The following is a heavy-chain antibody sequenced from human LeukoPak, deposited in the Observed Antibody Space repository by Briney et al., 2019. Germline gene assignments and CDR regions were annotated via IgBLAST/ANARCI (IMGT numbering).Heavy chain of an antibody. J-gene: IGHJ5*02. CDR1: GYTFTSYD. V-gene: IGHV1-8*01. CDR2: MNPNSGNT. CDR3: ARGRGYSSGWYGDWFDP. D-gene: IGHD6-19*01. Sequence: ASVKVSCKASGYTFTSYDINWVRQATGQGLEWMGRMNPNSGNTGYAQKFQGRVAMTRNTSISTAYMELSSLRSEDTAVYHCARGRGYSSGWYGDWFDPWGQGTLVTVSS.